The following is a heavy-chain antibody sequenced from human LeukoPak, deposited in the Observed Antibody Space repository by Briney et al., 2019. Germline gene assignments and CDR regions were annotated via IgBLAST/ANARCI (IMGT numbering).Heavy chain of an antibody. Sequence: PSETLSLTCTVSSGSLSSCSYYWSWIRQPAGKGLEWIGRIYTSGSTGYNPSLKSRVTMSIDTSKNQFSLKLTSVTAADTAMYYCARDFRVYTTGWYYFDYWGQGTLVTVSS. CDR3: ARDFRVYTTGWYYFDY. CDR1: SGSLSSCSYY. J-gene: IGHJ4*02. CDR2: IYTSGST. D-gene: IGHD6-19*01. V-gene: IGHV4-61*02.